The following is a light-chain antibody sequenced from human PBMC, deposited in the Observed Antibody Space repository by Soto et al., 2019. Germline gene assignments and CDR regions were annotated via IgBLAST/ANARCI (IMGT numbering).Light chain of an antibody. J-gene: IGLJ2*01. V-gene: IGLV2-23*03. CDR2: EGS. Sequence: QSALTQPASVSGSPGQSITISCTGTSSDVGSYNLVSWYQQHPGKAPKLMIYEGSKRPSGVSTRFSGSKSGITASLTISGLQAEDEADYYCCSYAGSSTFPALFGGGTKVTVL. CDR1: SSDVGSYNL. CDR3: CSYAGSSTFPAL.